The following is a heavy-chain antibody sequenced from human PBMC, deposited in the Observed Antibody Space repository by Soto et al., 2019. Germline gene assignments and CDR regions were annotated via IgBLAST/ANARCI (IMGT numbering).Heavy chain of an antibody. Sequence: SETLSLTCAVYGGSFSGYYWTWLRQPPGTGLEWIGEINHGGSTNYNPSLKSRVTISVDTSKNQFSLKLTSVAAADTAVYYCARDKITGRFDYCGQGTLVTVSS. CDR1: GGSFSGYY. J-gene: IGHJ4*02. V-gene: IGHV4-34*01. D-gene: IGHD2-8*02. CDR2: INHGGST. CDR3: ARDKITGRFDY.